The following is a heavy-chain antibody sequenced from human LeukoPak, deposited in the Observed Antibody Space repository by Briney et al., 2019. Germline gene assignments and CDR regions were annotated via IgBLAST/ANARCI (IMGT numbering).Heavy chain of an antibody. Sequence: GGSLRLSCAASGFTFSSYAMSWVRQAPGKGLEWVSAISGSGGSTYYADSVKGRFTISRDNSKNTLYLQMNSLRAEDTAVYYCAKGTRNGYSSGWYSPLGAFDIWGQGTMVTVSS. J-gene: IGHJ3*02. CDR1: GFTFSSYA. CDR3: AKGTRNGYSSGWYSPLGAFDI. D-gene: IGHD6-19*01. CDR2: ISGSGGST. V-gene: IGHV3-23*01.